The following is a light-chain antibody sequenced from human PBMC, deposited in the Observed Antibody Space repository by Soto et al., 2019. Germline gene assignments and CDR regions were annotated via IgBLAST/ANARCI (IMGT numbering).Light chain of an antibody. CDR2: KAS. Sequence: DIQMTQSPSTLSASVGDRVTITCRASQSISSRLAWYQQKPGKVPKLLIYKASSLESGVPSRFSGSGSGTEFTLTISSLQSEDFAVYYCQQYNNWPPITFGQGTRLEIK. CDR3: QQYNNWPPIT. V-gene: IGKV1-5*03. CDR1: QSISSR. J-gene: IGKJ5*01.